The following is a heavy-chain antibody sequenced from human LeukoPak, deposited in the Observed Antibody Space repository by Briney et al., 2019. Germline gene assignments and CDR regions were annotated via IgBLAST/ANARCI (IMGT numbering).Heavy chain of an antibody. D-gene: IGHD1-1*01. J-gene: IGHJ6*03. Sequence: GGSLRLSCAASGFTFSSYAMSWVRQAPGKGLEWVSSISSSSSYIYYADSVKGRFTISRDNAKNSLYLQMNSLRAEDTAVYYCARVGQLAMYYMDVWGKGTTVTVSS. CDR2: ISSSSSYI. CDR3: ARVGQLAMYYMDV. CDR1: GFTFSSYA. V-gene: IGHV3-21*01.